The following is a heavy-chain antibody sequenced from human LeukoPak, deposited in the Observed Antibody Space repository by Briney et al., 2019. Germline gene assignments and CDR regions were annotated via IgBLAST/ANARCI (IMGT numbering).Heavy chain of an antibody. CDR2: INWNGGST. CDR3: AGDRGYSYASDY. CDR1: GFTFDDYG. J-gene: IGHJ4*02. D-gene: IGHD5-18*01. V-gene: IGHV3-20*04. Sequence: PGGSLRLSCAASGFTFDDYGMSWVRQAPGKGLEWVSGINWNGGSTGYADSVKGRLTISRDNAKNSLYLQMNSLRAEDTALYYCAGDRGYSYASDYWGQGTLVTVSS.